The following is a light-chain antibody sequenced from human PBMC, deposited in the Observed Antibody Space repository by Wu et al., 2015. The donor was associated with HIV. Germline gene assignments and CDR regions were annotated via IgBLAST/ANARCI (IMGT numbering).Light chain of an antibody. Sequence: EIVMTQSPATLSVSPGERATLSCWASQSIGSNLAWYQQKPGQAPRLLIYGASTRATGIPARFIGSGSGTEFTLTISSLEPEDFAVYYCQQRRYWPLYTFGLGDQAGDQT. J-gene: IGKJ2*01. CDR2: GAS. CDR3: QQRRYWPLYT. CDR1: QSIGSN. V-gene: IGKV3-15*01.